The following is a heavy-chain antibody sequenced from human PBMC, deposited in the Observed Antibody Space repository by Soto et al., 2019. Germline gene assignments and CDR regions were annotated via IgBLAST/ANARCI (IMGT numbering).Heavy chain of an antibody. J-gene: IGHJ4*01. CDR2: INHSGFA. D-gene: IGHD2-15*01. CDR1: GGSFTTYY. Sequence: QVQLHQWGAGLLKPSETLSLTCAVYGGSFTTYYWSWIRQSPGKGLEWVGEINHSGFANYNPSLDIRVTTSVDTSKNQFSLKLRSVTAADTAIYYCARRYCSDSYCSYFDYWGRGTLVSVSS. CDR3: ARRYCSDSYCSYFDY. V-gene: IGHV4-34*01.